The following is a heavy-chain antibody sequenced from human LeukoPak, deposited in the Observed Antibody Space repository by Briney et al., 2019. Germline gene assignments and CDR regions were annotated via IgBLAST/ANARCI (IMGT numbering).Heavy chain of an antibody. CDR3: ARAFGLTDY. D-gene: IGHD3/OR15-3a*01. J-gene: IGHJ4*02. CDR1: GFTVSSYS. Sequence: GGSLRLSCAASGFTVSSYSMNWVRLAPGKGLEWVSYISSSSSTIYYADSVKGRFTISRDNAKNSLYLQMNNLRDEDTAVYYCARAFGLTDYWGQGTLVTVSS. V-gene: IGHV3-48*02. CDR2: ISSSSSTI.